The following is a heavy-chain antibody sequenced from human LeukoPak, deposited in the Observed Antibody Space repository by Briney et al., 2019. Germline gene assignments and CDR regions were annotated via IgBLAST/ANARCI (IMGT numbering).Heavy chain of an antibody. J-gene: IGHJ2*01. V-gene: IGHV4-34*01. CDR1: GGSFSDYY. CDR2: INHSGST. Sequence: RPSETLSLTCAVYGGSFSDYYWSWIRQPPGKGLEWIGEINHSGSTNYNPSLKSRVTISVDTSKNQFSLKLSSVTAADTAVYYCARVDYYDRNDWYFDLWGRGTLVTVSS. CDR3: ARVDYYDRNDWYFDL. D-gene: IGHD3-22*01.